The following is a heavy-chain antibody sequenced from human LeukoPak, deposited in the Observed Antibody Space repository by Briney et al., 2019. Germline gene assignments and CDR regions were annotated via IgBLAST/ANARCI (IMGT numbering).Heavy chain of an antibody. J-gene: IGHJ4*02. Sequence: PSETLSLTCTVSGGSISSYYWTWIRQPPGKGLEWIGYIYYSGGTNYNPSLKSRVTISVDTSKNQFSLKLSSVTAADTAVYYCARLGFSNSGSYLAPSDYWGQGTLVTVSS. CDR3: ARLGFSNSGSYLAPSDY. CDR1: GGSISSYY. D-gene: IGHD1-26*01. CDR2: IYYSGGT. V-gene: IGHV4-59*08.